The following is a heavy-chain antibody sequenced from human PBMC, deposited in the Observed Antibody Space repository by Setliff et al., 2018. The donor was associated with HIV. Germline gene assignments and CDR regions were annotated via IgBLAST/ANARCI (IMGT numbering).Heavy chain of an antibody. D-gene: IGHD1-26*01. CDR1: GFNFDDYG. CDR3: AAVFTGEPGRSLDY. Sequence: GGSLRLSCVASGFNFDDYGINWVRQVSGEGLEWVASISSSGSYIHYADSLKGRFTISRDNAKNSQYLLMSDLRAEDTAVYYCAAVFTGEPGRSLDYWGQGTPVTVSS. V-gene: IGHV3-21*01. CDR2: ISSSGSYI. J-gene: IGHJ4*02.